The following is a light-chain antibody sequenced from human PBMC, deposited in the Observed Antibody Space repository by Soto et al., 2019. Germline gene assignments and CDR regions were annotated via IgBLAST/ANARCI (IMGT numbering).Light chain of an antibody. CDR3: QQRSNWPPEFT. CDR2: DAS. J-gene: IGKJ4*01. Sequence: EIVLTQSPATLSLSPGERATLSCRASQSVSSYLAWYQQKPGQAPRLLIYDASNSATGIPARFSGSGSLTDCTLTISSLEPEDFAGYYCQQRSNWPPEFTFGGGTKVEIK. CDR1: QSVSSY. V-gene: IGKV3-11*01.